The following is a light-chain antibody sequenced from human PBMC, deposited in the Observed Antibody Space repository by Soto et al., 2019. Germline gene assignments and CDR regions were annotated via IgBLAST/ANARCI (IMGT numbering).Light chain of an antibody. CDR3: SSYTSSIGWV. V-gene: IGLV2-14*02. CDR1: TSDVGGYNL. Sequence: QSALTQPASVSGSPGQSITISCSGTTSDVGGYNLVSWYQQHTAKAPKLLIYEGTQRPSGVSSRFSGSKSGNTASLTISGLQAEDEADYYCSSYTSSIGWVFGGGTKLTVL. J-gene: IGLJ3*02. CDR2: EGT.